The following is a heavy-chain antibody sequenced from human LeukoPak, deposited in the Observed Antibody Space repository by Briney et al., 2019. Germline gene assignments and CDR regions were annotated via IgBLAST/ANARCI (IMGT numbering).Heavy chain of an antibody. J-gene: IGHJ6*02. D-gene: IGHD6-13*01. CDR2: IIPIFGTA. V-gene: IGHV1-69*01. CDR1: GGTFSSYA. CDR3: ARDHTKPPGIAAAGTNYYYYYGMDV. Sequence: VKVSCKASGGTFSSYAISWVRQAPGQGLEWMGGIIPIFGTANYAQKFQGRVTITADESTSTAYMELSSLRSEDTAVYYCARDHTKPPGIAAAGTNYYYYYGMDVWGQGTTVTVSS.